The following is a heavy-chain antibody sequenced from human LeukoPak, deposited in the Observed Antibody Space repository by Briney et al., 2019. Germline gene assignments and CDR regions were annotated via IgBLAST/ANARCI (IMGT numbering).Heavy chain of an antibody. Sequence: GGSLRLSCATSGFTFSSYAMSWVRQAPGKGLEWVSGIGASGGSTYYADSVKGRFTISRDNSKNTLYLQMNSLRAEDTAVYYCAKEGAASSGWYGDAFDIWGQGTMVTVSS. CDR2: IGASGGST. CDR1: GFTFSSYA. V-gene: IGHV3-23*01. D-gene: IGHD6-19*01. J-gene: IGHJ3*02. CDR3: AKEGAASSGWYGDAFDI.